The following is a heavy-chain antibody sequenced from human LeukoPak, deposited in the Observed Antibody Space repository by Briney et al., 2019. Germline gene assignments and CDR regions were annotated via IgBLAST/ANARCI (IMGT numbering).Heavy chain of an antibody. V-gene: IGHV1-69*04. CDR2: IIPILGIA. CDR3: ARVGGHDYTQFRYYYYGMDV. D-gene: IGHD4-11*01. CDR1: GGTFSSYA. Sequence: ASVKVSCKASGGTFSSYAISWVRQAPGQGLEWMGRIIPILGIANYAQKFQGRVTITADKSTSTAYMELSSLRSEDTAVYYCARVGGHDYTQFRYYYYGMDVWGQGTTVTVSS. J-gene: IGHJ6*02.